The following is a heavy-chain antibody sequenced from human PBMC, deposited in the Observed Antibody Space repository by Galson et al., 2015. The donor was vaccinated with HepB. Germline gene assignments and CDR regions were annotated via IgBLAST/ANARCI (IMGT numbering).Heavy chain of an antibody. D-gene: IGHD6-19*01. Sequence: SVKVSCKASGYTFTSYYMHWVRQAPGQGLEWMGIINPSGGSTSYAQKFQGRVTMTRDTSTSTVYMELSSLRSEDTAVYYCARPSVAGSNQPYWYFDLWGRGTLVTVTS. CDR2: INPSGGST. CDR3: ARPSVAGSNQPYWYFDL. V-gene: IGHV1-46*03. CDR1: GYTFTSYY. J-gene: IGHJ2*01.